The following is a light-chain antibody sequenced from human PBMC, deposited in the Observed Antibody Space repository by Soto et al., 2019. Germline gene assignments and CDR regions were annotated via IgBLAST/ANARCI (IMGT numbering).Light chain of an antibody. Sequence: QSALTQPASVSGSPGQSITISCTGTSSDVGGYNYVSWYQQHPGKAPKFIMYEVNNRPSGVSNRFSGSKSGNTASLTISGLQAEDEADYYCTSYTSSVSYVFGTGTKLTV. V-gene: IGLV2-14*01. CDR3: TSYTSSVSYV. J-gene: IGLJ1*01. CDR2: EVN. CDR1: SSDVGGYNY.